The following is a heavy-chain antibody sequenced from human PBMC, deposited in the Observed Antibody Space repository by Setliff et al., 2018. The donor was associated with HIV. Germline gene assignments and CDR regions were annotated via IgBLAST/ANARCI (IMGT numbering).Heavy chain of an antibody. Sequence: ASVKVSCKASGYTFTSYAMHWVRQAPGQRLEWMGWIHAGNGDTKSSQKFQGRVTITRDTSASTAYMELSSLRSEDTGVYYCAIGSSNWPHRPNNYYFDYWGQGTPVTVSS. D-gene: IGHD6-13*01. CDR2: IHAGNGDT. CDR1: GYTFTSYA. J-gene: IGHJ4*02. CDR3: AIGSSNWPHRPNNYYFDY. V-gene: IGHV1-3*01.